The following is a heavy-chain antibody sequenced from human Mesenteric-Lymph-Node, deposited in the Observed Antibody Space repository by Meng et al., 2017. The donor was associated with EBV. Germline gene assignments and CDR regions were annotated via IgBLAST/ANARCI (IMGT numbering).Heavy chain of an antibody. D-gene: IGHD1-26*01. CDR1: GYTFTSYG. J-gene: IGHJ4*02. CDR3: ARDHSGSYVDY. CDR2: ISPYNGNT. V-gene: IGHV1-18*04. Sequence: QVQLVQSGADMKKPGASVKVSCKASGYTFTSYGISWVRQAPGQGLEWMGWISPYNGNTNYAQKIQGRVSMTTDTSTSTADMELRSLRSDDTAVYYCARDHSGSYVDYWGQGTLVTVSS.